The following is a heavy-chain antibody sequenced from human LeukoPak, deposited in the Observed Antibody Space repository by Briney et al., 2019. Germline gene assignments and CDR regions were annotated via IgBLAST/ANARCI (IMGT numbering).Heavy chain of an antibody. V-gene: IGHV3-48*04. CDR1: GYTFSTYS. CDR3: ARLGYDYC. J-gene: IGHJ4*02. Sequence: SCKASGYTFSTYSMNWVRQAPGKGLEWVSYISSSSTTIYYADSVKGRFTISRDNAKNSLYLQMNSLRAEDTAVYYCARLGYDYCWGQGTLVTVSS. CDR2: ISSSSTTI. D-gene: IGHD5-12*01.